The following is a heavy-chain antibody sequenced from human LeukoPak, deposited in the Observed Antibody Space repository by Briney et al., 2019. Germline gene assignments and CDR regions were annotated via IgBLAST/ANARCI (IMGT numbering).Heavy chain of an antibody. Sequence: SETLSLTCTVSGGSISSGCYYWSWIRQPPGKGLEWIGYIYHSGSTYYNPSLKSRVTISVDRSKNQFSLKLSSVTAADTAVYYCARAPEDSSSPPIDYWGQGTLVTVSS. CDR1: GGSISSGCYY. J-gene: IGHJ4*02. D-gene: IGHD6-6*01. V-gene: IGHV4-30-2*01. CDR2: IYHSGST. CDR3: ARAPEDSSSPPIDY.